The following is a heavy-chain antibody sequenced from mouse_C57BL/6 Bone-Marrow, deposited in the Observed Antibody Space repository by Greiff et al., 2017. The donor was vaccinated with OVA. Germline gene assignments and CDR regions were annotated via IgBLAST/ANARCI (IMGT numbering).Heavy chain of an antibody. CDR2: IDPENGDT. CDR3: TTYYYGSSYLYYFDY. V-gene: IGHV14-4*01. D-gene: IGHD1-1*01. CDR1: GFNIKDDY. Sequence: VQLQQSGAELVRPGASVKLSCTASGFNIKDDYMHWVKQRPEQGLEWIGWIDPENGDTEYASKFQGKATITADTSSNTAYLQLSSLTSEDTAVYYCTTYYYGSSYLYYFDYGGQGTTLTVSS. J-gene: IGHJ2*01.